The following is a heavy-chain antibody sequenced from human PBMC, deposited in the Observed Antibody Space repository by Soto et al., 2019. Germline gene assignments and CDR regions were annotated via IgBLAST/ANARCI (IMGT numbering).Heavy chain of an antibody. CDR1: GGYISSSSYY. J-gene: IGHJ5*02. CDR2: IYYSGST. D-gene: IGHD3-22*01. CDR3: ARARQYYDCEFDP. V-gene: IGHV4-39*07. Sequence: PSETLSLTCTVSGGYISSSSYYWGCIRQPPGKGLEWIGSIYYSGSTYYNPSLKSRLSMSLDTSENQFSLKLTSVTAADTAIYFCARARQYYDCEFDPWGQGILVTVSS.